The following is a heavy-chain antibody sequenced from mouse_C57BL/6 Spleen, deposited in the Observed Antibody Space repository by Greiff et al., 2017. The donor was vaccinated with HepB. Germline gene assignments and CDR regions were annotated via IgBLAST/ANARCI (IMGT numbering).Heavy chain of an antibody. D-gene: IGHD3-1*01. CDR2: IHPNSGST. J-gene: IGHJ3*01. CDR3: ARSGRGLGDWFAY. V-gene: IGHV1-64*01. Sequence: QVQLQQPGAELVKPGASVKLSCKASGYTFTSYWMHWVKQRPGQGLEWIGMIHPNSGSTNYNEKFKSKATLTVDKSSSTAYMQLSSLTSEDSAVYYCARSGRGLGDWFAYWGQGTLVTVSA. CDR1: GYTFTSYW.